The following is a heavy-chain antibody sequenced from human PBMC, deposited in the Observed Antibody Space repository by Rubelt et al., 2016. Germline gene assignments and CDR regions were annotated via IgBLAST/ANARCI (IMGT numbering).Heavy chain of an antibody. CDR2: IHSGGSS. CDR3: ASARGDYTSDY. J-gene: IGHJ4*02. CDR1: GFTVSSTY. D-gene: IGHD4-17*01. Sequence: EVQLVESGGGLVQPGGSLRLSCAASGFTVSSTYMNWVRQAPGKRLEWVSVIHSGGSSYYADSVKGRFTISRDNSKNMRFLQMNSLTAEETALYYCASARGDYTSDYWGQGTLVTVSS. V-gene: IGHV3-66*01.